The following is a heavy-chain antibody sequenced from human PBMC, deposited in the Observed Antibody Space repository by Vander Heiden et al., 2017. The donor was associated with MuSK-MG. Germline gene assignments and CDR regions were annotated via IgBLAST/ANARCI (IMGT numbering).Heavy chain of an antibody. Sequence: EVQLVESGGGLVQPAGSLRLSCAASGFSCSSYEMTWVCQAPGKGLEWISYISNSATNKYYADHVKGRFTISRDNDKKSLYLQMNSLRAEDTAVYYCARGPSVTYYSDYWGQGALVTVSS. D-gene: IGHD6-19*01. V-gene: IGHV3-48*03. CDR1: GFSCSSYE. CDR2: ISNSATNK. CDR3: ARGPSVTYYSDY. J-gene: IGHJ4*02.